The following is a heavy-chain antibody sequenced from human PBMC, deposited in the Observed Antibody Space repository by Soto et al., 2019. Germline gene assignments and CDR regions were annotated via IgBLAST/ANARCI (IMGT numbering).Heavy chain of an antibody. CDR3: ARDHTAY. D-gene: IGHD2-2*02. Sequence: GGALRVSCAASVFTFSSYAMHWVRQAPGKGLEWVAVISYDGSNKYYADSVKGRFTISRDNSKNTLYLQMNSLRAEDTAVYYCARDHTAYWGQGTLVTVSS. CDR2: ISYDGSNK. J-gene: IGHJ4*02. V-gene: IGHV3-30-3*01. CDR1: VFTFSSYA.